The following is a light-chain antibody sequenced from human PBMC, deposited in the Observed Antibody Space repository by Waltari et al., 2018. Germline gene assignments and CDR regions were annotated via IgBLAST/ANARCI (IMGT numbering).Light chain of an antibody. CDR2: DAS. CDR1: QSVSRY. V-gene: IGKV3-11*01. J-gene: IGKJ4*01. Sequence: IVLTQSPATLSLSPGERATLSCRASQSVSRYLAWYQQKPGQAPRLHIYDASNRATGIPARFSGSGSGTDFTLTISSLEPEDFAVYYCQQRSNWLTFGGGTKVEIK. CDR3: QQRSNWLT.